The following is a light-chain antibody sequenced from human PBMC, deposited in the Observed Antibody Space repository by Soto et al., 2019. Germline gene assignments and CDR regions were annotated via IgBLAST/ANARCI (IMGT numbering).Light chain of an antibody. Sequence: ETVMTQSPATLSVSPGERATLSCRASQSVGTNLAWYQRKPGQAPRLLIFGASTRATGIPARFSGSGSGTEFTLTISSLHSEDFAFYYCQQYNDWPLWTFGGGTKVAIK. CDR2: GAS. V-gene: IGKV3D-15*01. J-gene: IGKJ1*01. CDR3: QQYNDWPLWT. CDR1: QSVGTN.